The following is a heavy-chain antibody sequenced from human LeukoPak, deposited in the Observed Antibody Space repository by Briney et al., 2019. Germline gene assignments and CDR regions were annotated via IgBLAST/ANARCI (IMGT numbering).Heavy chain of an antibody. Sequence: GGSLRLSCAASGFTFSDYYMSWVRQAPGKGLEWVANIKQDGSEKYYVDSVKGRFTISRDNAKNSLYLQMNSLRAEDTAVYYCARDLSYYDSSGYYFEGMDVWGKGTTVTVSS. V-gene: IGHV3-7*01. CDR1: GFTFSDYY. CDR2: IKQDGSEK. CDR3: ARDLSYYDSSGYYFEGMDV. D-gene: IGHD3-22*01. J-gene: IGHJ6*04.